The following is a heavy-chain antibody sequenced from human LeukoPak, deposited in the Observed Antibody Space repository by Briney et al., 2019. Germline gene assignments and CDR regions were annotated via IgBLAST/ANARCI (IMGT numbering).Heavy chain of an antibody. V-gene: IGHV3-30*02. Sequence: GGSLRLSCAASGFTFSSYSMNWVRQAPGKGLEWVAFIQNYGSNKYYADSVKGRFTIFRDNSKNTLYLQMNSLRAEDTAVYYCAKDTSLVVVAHNWFDPWGQGTLVTVSS. D-gene: IGHD2-15*01. CDR1: GFTFSSYS. J-gene: IGHJ5*02. CDR3: AKDTSLVVVAHNWFDP. CDR2: IQNYGSNK.